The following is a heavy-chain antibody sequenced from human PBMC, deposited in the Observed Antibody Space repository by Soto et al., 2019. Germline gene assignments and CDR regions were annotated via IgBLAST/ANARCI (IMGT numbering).Heavy chain of an antibody. Sequence: PSETLSLTCTVSGGSISSYYWSWIRQPPGKGLEWIGYIYYSESTNYNPSLKSRVIISVDTSKNQFSLRLSSVTAADTAVYYCARVNYYDSSGYFDYWGQGTLVTVSS. CDR3: ARVNYYDSSGYFDY. V-gene: IGHV4-59*01. J-gene: IGHJ4*02. CDR2: IYYSEST. D-gene: IGHD3-22*01. CDR1: GGSISSYY.